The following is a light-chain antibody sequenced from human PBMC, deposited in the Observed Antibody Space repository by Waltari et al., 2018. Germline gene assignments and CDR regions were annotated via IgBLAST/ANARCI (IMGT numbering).Light chain of an antibody. J-gene: IGKJ2*01. Sequence: DIQMTQSPSSLSASVGDRVTITCRASQSISSYLNWYQQKPGKAPKLLIYAASSLQSGVPSRFSGSGSGTDFTLTISSLQPEDFATYYCQQHDNPPFTFGQGTKLEIK. CDR2: AAS. CDR3: QQHDNPPFT. CDR1: QSISSY. V-gene: IGKV1-39*01.